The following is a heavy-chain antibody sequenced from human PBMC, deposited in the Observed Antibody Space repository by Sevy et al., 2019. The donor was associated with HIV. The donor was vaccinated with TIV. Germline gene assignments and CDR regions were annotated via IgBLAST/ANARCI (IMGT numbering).Heavy chain of an antibody. CDR2: IIPIFGTA. V-gene: IGHV1-69*13. Sequence: ASVKVSCKASGGTFSSYAISWVRQAPGQGLEWMGGIIPIFGTANYAQKFQGRVTITADESTSTAYMELSSLRSDDTAVYYCARDGELTSRHFDYWGQGTLVTVSS. CDR3: ARDGELTSRHFDY. J-gene: IGHJ4*02. CDR1: GGTFSSYA. D-gene: IGHD3-16*02.